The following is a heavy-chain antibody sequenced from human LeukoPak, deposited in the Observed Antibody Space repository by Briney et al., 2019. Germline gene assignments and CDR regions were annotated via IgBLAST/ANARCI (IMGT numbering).Heavy chain of an antibody. V-gene: IGHV4-59*12. CDR1: SGSINSYY. J-gene: IGHJ4*02. Sequence: TPSETLSLTCTVSSGSINSYYWTWIRQPPGKGLEWIGNIHYSGSTNYNPSLKSRVTISVDTSKNQFSLKLSSVTAADTAVYYCAGDYGDYVGVSYWGQGTLVTVSS. CDR2: IHYSGST. D-gene: IGHD4-17*01. CDR3: AGDYGDYVGVSY.